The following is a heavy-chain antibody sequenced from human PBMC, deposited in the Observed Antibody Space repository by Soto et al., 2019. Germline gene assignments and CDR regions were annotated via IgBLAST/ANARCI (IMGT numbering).Heavy chain of an antibody. J-gene: IGHJ4*02. CDR1: GGSISSYY. CDR3: ARGRWQNFDY. D-gene: IGHD2-15*01. Sequence: QVQLQESGPGLAKPSETLSLTCPVSGGSISSYYWSWIRQPPGKGLEWLGYIYYSGSTNYNPSLKSRVTLSVDTSKNEFSLKLSSVTAADTAVYYCARGRWQNFDYWGQGTLVTVSS. V-gene: IGHV4-59*01. CDR2: IYYSGST.